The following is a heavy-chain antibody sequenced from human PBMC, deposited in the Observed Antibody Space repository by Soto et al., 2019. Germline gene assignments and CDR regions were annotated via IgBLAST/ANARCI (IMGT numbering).Heavy chain of an antibody. Sequence: GGSLRLSCAASGLTVTSNYMSWVRQAPGMGLEWVSVIYTGGTTYYADSVKGRLTISRDNSKNTLYLQMNSLRAADTAVYYCARDGSTGWRTYGMDVWGQGTTVTVSS. D-gene: IGHD2-8*02. CDR2: IYTGGTT. J-gene: IGHJ6*02. CDR1: GLTVTSNY. V-gene: IGHV3-53*01. CDR3: ARDGSTGWRTYGMDV.